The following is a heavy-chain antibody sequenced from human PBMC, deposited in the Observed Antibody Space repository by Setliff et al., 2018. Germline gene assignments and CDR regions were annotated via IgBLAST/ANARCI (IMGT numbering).Heavy chain of an antibody. D-gene: IGHD6-19*01. CDR1: GGSINNYY. CDR3: AREQWLDPPGYYYMDV. CDR2: IYTSGST. V-gene: IGHV4-4*07. Sequence: TSETLSLTCTVSGGSINNYYWTWTRQPAGKGLEWVGRIYTSGSTNYNPSLKSRVTMSIDTSKNQFSLKLNSVTAADMAVYYCAREQWLDPPGYYYMDVWAKGTTVTVSS. J-gene: IGHJ6*03.